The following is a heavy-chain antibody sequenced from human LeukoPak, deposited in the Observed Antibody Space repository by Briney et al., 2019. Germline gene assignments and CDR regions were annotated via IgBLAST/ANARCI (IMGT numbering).Heavy chain of an antibody. D-gene: IGHD4-23*01. V-gene: IGHV3-21*01. J-gene: IGHJ5*02. CDR3: ARSGVVTVIRDNCFDP. Sequence: GGSLRLSCAASGFTFSSYSMHWVRQAPGKGLEWVSSTSTSGSYIYYADSLKGRFTISRDNAKNSLFLQMNSLRAEDTAVYYCARSGVVTVIRDNCFDPWGQGTLVTVSS. CDR1: GFTFSSYS. CDR2: TSTSGSYI.